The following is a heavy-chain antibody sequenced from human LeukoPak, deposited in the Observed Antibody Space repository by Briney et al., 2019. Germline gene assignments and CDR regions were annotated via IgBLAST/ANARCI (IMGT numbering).Heavy chain of an antibody. J-gene: IGHJ4*02. CDR3: ATKQWLAPPPDS. Sequence: GGAPRLSCAASGFTFSKYWMLGVPHAPGKGLESVSRINTEGTVTTYADSVKGRFTVSRDNADNTMFLQMNSVRDEDTAVYYCATKQWLAPPPDSWGQGTPVTVSS. D-gene: IGHD6-19*01. V-gene: IGHV3-74*01. CDR1: GFTFSKYW. CDR2: INTEGTVT.